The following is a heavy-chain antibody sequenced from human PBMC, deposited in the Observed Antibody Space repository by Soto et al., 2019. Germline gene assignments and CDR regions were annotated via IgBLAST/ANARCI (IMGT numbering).Heavy chain of an antibody. CDR1: GFTFSSYW. D-gene: IGHD3-3*01. CDR2: IKQDGSEK. V-gene: IGHV3-7*01. Sequence: PGGSLRLSCAASGFTFSSYWMSWVRQAPGKGLEWVANIKQDGSEKYYVDSVKGRFTISRDNAKNSLYLQMNSLRAEDTAVYYCASGPPPQILEWLLAPGYYYGMDVWGQGTTVTVSS. J-gene: IGHJ6*02. CDR3: ASGPPPQILEWLLAPGYYYGMDV.